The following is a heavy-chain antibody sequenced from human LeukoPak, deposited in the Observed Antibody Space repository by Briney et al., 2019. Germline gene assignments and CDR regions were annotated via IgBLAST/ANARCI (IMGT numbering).Heavy chain of an antibody. CDR2: ISGSSGTI. CDR1: GFTFSTYS. Sequence: PGGSLRLSCAASGFTFSTYSMNWVRQAPGKGLKWVSYISGSSGTIYYADSVKGRFTISRDNAKNSLYLQMNSLRAEDTAVYYCARWSEFGVLYYMDVWGKGTTVTVSS. J-gene: IGHJ6*03. V-gene: IGHV3-48*01. D-gene: IGHD3-16*01. CDR3: ARWSEFGVLYYMDV.